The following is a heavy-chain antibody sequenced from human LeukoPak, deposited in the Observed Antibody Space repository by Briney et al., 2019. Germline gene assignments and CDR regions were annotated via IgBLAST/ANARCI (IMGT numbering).Heavy chain of an antibody. D-gene: IGHD6-19*01. CDR1: GFTLSTNA. CDR2: ISGSGAST. V-gene: IGHV3-23*01. Sequence: GGSLRLSCLTSGFTLSTNAMSWVRQAPGKGLEWISGISGSGASTYYADSVKGRFTISRDNAKDAVYLQLHSLRVEDTAVYFCAREDVAPVADLVRVDFFDYWGPGTLVTVSS. CDR3: AREDVAPVADLVRVDFFDY. J-gene: IGHJ4*02.